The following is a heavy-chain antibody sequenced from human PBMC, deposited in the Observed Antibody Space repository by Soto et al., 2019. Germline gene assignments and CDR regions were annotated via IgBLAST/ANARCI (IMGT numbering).Heavy chain of an antibody. CDR2: ISYDGSNK. Sequence: GGSLRLSCAASGFTFSSYAMHWVRQAPGKVLEWVAVISYDGSNKYYADSVKGRFTISRDNSKNTLYLQMNSLRAEDTAVYYCARDPSEYSSGWYPWFDPWGQGTLVTVSS. J-gene: IGHJ5*02. V-gene: IGHV3-30-3*01. CDR3: ARDPSEYSSGWYPWFDP. D-gene: IGHD6-19*01. CDR1: GFTFSSYA.